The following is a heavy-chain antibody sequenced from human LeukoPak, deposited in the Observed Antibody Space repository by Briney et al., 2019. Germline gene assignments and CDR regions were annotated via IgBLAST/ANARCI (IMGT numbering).Heavy chain of an antibody. Sequence: SETLSLTCTVSGGSISSSSYYWGWIRQPPGKGLEWIGSIYYSGSTYYNPSLKSRVTISVDTSKNQFSLKLSSVTAADTAVYYCARVSSPWSPRDAFDIWGQGTMVTVSS. CDR1: GGSISSSSYY. D-gene: IGHD1-26*01. V-gene: IGHV4-39*01. J-gene: IGHJ3*02. CDR3: ARVSSPWSPRDAFDI. CDR2: IYYSGST.